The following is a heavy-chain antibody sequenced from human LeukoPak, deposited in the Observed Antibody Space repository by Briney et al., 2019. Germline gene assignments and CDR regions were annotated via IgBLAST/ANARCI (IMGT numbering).Heavy chain of an antibody. J-gene: IGHJ6*03. CDR1: GYSISSGYY. Sequence: SETLSLTCTVSGYSISSGYYWGWIRQPPGKGLEWIGSIYHSGSTYYNPSLKSRVTISVDTSKNQFSLKLSSVTAADTAVYYCARVITMVRGVIRPLAAGTHYMDVWGKGTTVTVSS. CDR3: ARVITMVRGVIRPLAAGTHYMDV. V-gene: IGHV4-38-2*02. CDR2: IYHSGST. D-gene: IGHD3-10*01.